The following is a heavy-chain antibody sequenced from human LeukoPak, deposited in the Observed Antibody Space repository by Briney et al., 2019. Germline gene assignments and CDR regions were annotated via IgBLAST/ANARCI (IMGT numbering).Heavy chain of an antibody. J-gene: IGHJ4*02. CDR2: TYYRSKWSN. CDR3: ARGLYSSGWYDLDC. Sequence: RTLSLTCAISGDTFSSNSAAWDCHTQAPSRGRESLSSTYYRSKWSNDYAASVKRRITINPDTSKNQSSLQLNSVTPEDTAVYYCARGLYSSGWYDLDCWGQGTLVTVSS. V-gene: IGHV6-1*01. CDR1: GDTFSSNSAA. D-gene: IGHD6-19*01.